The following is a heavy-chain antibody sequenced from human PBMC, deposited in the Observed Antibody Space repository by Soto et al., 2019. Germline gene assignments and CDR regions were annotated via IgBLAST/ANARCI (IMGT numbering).Heavy chain of an antibody. D-gene: IGHD2-2*02. Sequence: ASVNVSCKASGYTFSGYYIHWLRQAPGQGREWMGWINPNSGGTNYAQKFQGRVTVTRDTPTSTAYMELSRLTSDDTAVYYCARSLTEGYCTITDCYTRKLYGMEVWGQGTTVLVSS. CDR3: ARSLTEGYCTITDCYTRKLYGMEV. J-gene: IGHJ6*01. V-gene: IGHV1-2*02. CDR2: INPNSGGT. CDR1: GYTFSGYY.